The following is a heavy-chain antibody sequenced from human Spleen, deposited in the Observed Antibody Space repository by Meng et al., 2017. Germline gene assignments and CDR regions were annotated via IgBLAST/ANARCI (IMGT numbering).Heavy chain of an antibody. CDR3: ARVRSSGWYVGFDY. J-gene: IGHJ4*02. V-gene: IGHV4-34*01. CDR2: IYHSGST. D-gene: IGHD6-19*01. Sequence: QVQLPQGCTGLLKPSETLSLPCVVSGGSFSDYYWSWIRQPPGKGLEWIGEIYHSGSTNYNPSLKSRVTISVDKSKNQFSLKLSSVTAADTAVYYCARVRSSGWYVGFDYWGQGTLVTVSS. CDR1: GGSFSDYY.